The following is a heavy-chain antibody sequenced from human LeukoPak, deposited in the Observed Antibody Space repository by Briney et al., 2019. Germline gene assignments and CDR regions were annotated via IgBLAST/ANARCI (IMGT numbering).Heavy chain of an antibody. V-gene: IGHV5-51*01. CDR1: GYSFTSYW. CDR3: ARQVKEGLLWFGELFNDYYYYYYMDV. J-gene: IGHJ6*03. Sequence: GESLKISCKGSGYSFTSYWIGWVRQMPGKGLEWMGIIYPGDSDTRYSPSFQGQVTISADKSISTAYLQWSSLKASDTAMYYCARQVKEGLLWFGELFNDYYYYYYMDVWGKGTTVTVSS. CDR2: IYPGDSDT. D-gene: IGHD3-10*01.